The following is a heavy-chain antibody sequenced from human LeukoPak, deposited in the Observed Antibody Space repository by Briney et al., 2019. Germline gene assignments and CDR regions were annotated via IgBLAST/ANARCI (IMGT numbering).Heavy chain of an antibody. Sequence: ASVKVSCKASGGTFSSYAISWLRQAPGQGLEWMGRIIPILGIANYAQKFQGRVTITADKSTSTAYMELNSLRSEDTAVYYCARAGVYSGYALDYWGQGTLVTVSS. CDR2: IIPILGIA. CDR1: GGTFSSYA. D-gene: IGHD5-12*01. CDR3: ARAGVYSGYALDY. J-gene: IGHJ4*02. V-gene: IGHV1-69*04.